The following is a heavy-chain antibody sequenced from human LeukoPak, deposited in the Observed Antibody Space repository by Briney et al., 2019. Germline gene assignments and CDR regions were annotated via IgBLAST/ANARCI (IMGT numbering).Heavy chain of an antibody. CDR1: IDSAYY. Sequence: SETLSLTCSVSIDSAYYWGWIRQPPGKGLEWVGSISRDGNPSYNPSLKSRVSLSIHTSRNQVSLRLNSVTAADTAVCYCARASCAGGCYVDSWGQGTLVTVSS. CDR2: ISRDGNP. CDR3: ARASCAGGCYVDS. J-gene: IGHJ5*01. D-gene: IGHD2-15*01. V-gene: IGHV4-38-2*02.